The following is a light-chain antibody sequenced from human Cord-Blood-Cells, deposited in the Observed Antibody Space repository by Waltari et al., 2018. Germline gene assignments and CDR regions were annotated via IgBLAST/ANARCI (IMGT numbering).Light chain of an antibody. CDR3: QQNYTTPRT. CDR1: QSISSY. CDR2: AAS. J-gene: IGKJ1*01. Sequence: DIQMTQSPSSLSASVGDRVTITCRPSQSISSYLNSYQQKPGKAPKLLIYAASSLQSGVPSRFSGSGSGTDFTLTISRLQPEDFATYYCQQNYTTPRTFDQGTKVEIK. V-gene: IGKV1-39*01.